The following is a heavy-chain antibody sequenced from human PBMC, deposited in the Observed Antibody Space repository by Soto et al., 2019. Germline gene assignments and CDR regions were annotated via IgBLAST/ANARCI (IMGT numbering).Heavy chain of an antibody. CDR3: ARYVSSRYNNWIDP. J-gene: IGHJ5*02. V-gene: IGHV3-33*01. D-gene: IGHD6-13*01. CDR2: IWYDGGEK. CDR1: GFTFSSYG. Sequence: QVQLVESGGGVVQPGRSLRLSCAASGFTFSSYGMHWVRQAPGKGLEWVAVIWYDGGEKYYADSVKGRFTISRDNPKNTLYLQMNSLSAIDTAGSYCARYVSSRYNNWIDPWGQGTLVSVSS.